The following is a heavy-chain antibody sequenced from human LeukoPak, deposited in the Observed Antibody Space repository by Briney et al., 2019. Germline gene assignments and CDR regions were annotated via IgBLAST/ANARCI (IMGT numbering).Heavy chain of an antibody. CDR3: ARHQAYSTYDY. V-gene: IGHV4-59*08. D-gene: IGHD2-2*01. J-gene: IGHJ4*02. Sequence: SETLSLTCTVSGASISDSFWSWIRQPPGKGLERIGYISYDGSTNYNASLMSRVTMSLDMSKNQFSLRLSSVSAADTAVYYCARHQAYSTYDYWGQGTLVTVSS. CDR2: ISYDGST. CDR1: GASISDSF.